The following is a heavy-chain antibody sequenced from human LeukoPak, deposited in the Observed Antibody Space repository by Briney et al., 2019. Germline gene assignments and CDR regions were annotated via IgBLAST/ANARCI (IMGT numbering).Heavy chain of an antibody. CDR1: GFTFSSYA. V-gene: IGHV3-30*02. Sequence: GGSLRLSCAASGFTFSSYAMHWVRQAPGKGLEWVTFIRNDGSNKYYADSVKGRFTISRDNSKNTLYLQMNSLRPEDTAVYYCARGSLYDYIWGTYRNAGFDIWGQGTMVTVSS. CDR2: IRNDGSNK. D-gene: IGHD3-16*02. CDR3: ARGSLYDYIWGTYRNAGFDI. J-gene: IGHJ3*02.